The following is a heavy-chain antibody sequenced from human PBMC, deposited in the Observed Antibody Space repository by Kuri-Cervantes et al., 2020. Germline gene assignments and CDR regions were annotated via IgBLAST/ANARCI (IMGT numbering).Heavy chain of an antibody. CDR2: IYHSGST. CDR3: ASWNLWSGSPEGVDY. Sequence: SEPLSLPCGVFGGSFSNYYWNWIRQAPGKGLEWIGEIYHSGSTNYNPPLKSRVTISVAKSKNQFPLKLSSVTAADTAVYYCASWNLWSGSPEGVDYWGQGTLVTVSS. CDR1: GGSFSNYY. D-gene: IGHD3-3*01. V-gene: IGHV4-34*01. J-gene: IGHJ4*02.